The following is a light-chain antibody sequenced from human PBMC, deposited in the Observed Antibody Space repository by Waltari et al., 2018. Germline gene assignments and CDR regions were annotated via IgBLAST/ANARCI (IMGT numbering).Light chain of an antibody. Sequence: QTVVTQEPSLSVSPGGTVTLTCALSSGSLSATSYATWYQQTPGHPPRTLVYKGNSRSSGVPDRFSGSILGNKAALIITGAQADDESDYYCALYMGSGIWVFGGGTRLTVL. CDR1: SGSLSATSY. CDR2: KGN. V-gene: IGLV8-61*01. J-gene: IGLJ3*02. CDR3: ALYMGSGIWV.